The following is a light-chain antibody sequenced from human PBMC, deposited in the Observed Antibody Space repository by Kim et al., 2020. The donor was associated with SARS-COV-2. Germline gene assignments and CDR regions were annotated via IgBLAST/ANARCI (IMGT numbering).Light chain of an antibody. CDR2: KAS. CDR3: QQYNSYPVT. CDR1: QSISSW. J-gene: IGKJ2*01. Sequence: SASVGDTVTITCRASQSISSWLAWYQQKPGKAPKLLIYKASSLESGVPSRFSGSGSGTEFTLTISSLQPDDFATYYCQQYNSYPVTFGQGTKLEI. V-gene: IGKV1-5*03.